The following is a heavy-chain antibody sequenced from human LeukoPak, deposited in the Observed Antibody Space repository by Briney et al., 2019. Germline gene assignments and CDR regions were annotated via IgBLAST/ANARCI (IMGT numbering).Heavy chain of an antibody. CDR3: ARLLPLGFDY. J-gene: IGHJ4*02. Sequence: SETLSLTCTVSGGSISSYHWSWIRQPPGKGLEWIGYIYYRGSTNYNPSLKSRVTISVDTSKTQFSLKLSSVTGADTAVYYCARLLPLGFDYWGQGTLVTVSS. CDR1: GGSISSYH. V-gene: IGHV4-59*08. D-gene: IGHD2/OR15-2a*01. CDR2: IYYRGST.